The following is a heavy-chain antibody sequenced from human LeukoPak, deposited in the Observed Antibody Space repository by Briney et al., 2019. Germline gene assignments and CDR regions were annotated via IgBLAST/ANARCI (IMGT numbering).Heavy chain of an antibody. V-gene: IGHV1-18*01. D-gene: IGHD3-10*01. J-gene: IGHJ5*02. CDR3: ARADYYYGSGTYPEGWFDP. CDR2: ISAYNGNT. CDR1: GYTFASYG. Sequence: ASVKVSCKASGYTFASYGISWVRQAPGQGLEWMGWISAYNGNTNYAQKLQGRATMTTDTSTSTAYMQLRSLRSDDTAVYYCARADYYYGSGTYPEGWFDPWGQGTLVTVSS.